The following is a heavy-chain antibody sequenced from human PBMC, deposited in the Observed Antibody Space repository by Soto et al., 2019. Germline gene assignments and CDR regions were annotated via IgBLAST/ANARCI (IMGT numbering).Heavy chain of an antibody. CDR2: INAGNGNT. Sequence: QVPLVQSGAEVKKPGASVKVSCKASGYTFTSYAMHWVRQAPGQRLEWMGWINAGNGNTKYSQKFQGRVTITRDTSASTAYMELSSLRSEDTAVYYCAAYCSSTSCYAGNWFDPWGQGTLVTVSS. D-gene: IGHD2-2*01. CDR1: GYTFTSYA. J-gene: IGHJ5*02. CDR3: AAYCSSTSCYAGNWFDP. V-gene: IGHV1-3*01.